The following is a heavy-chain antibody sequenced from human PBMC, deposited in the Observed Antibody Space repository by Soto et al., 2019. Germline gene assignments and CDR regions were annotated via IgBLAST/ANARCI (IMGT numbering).Heavy chain of an antibody. CDR2: IGDKGNTYAT. Sequence: PGGSLRLSCATSGFTFSDSPMHWVRQASGRGLEWLGRIGDKGNTYATVFAASLKGRFITSRDDSKNTTYLQMKSLKTEDTAVYYCARQWGDFPDHWGQGTLVTVSS. D-gene: IGHD3-16*01. V-gene: IGHV3-73*01. CDR3: ARQWGDFPDH. J-gene: IGHJ5*02. CDR1: GFTFSDSP.